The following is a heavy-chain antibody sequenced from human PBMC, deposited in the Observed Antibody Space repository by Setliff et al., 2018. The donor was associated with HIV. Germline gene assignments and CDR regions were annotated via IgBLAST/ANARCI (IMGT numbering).Heavy chain of an antibody. J-gene: IGHJ3*02. CDR3: ARSNCGGDCDAFDI. CDR1: GFTFSSYA. CDR2: ISSSSSYI. Sequence: PGGSLRLSCAASGFTFSSYAMSWVRQAPGKGLEWVSSISSSSSYIYYADSVKGRFTISRDNAKNSLYLQMNSLRAEDTAVYYCARSNCGGDCDAFDIWGQGTMVTVSS. V-gene: IGHV3-21*01. D-gene: IGHD2-21*02.